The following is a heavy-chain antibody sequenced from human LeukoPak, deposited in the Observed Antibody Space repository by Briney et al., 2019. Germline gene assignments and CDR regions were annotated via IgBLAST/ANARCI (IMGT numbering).Heavy chain of an antibody. CDR2: ISAYNGNT. V-gene: IGHV1-18*01. J-gene: IGHJ4*02. CDR3: ARARDGVWSGYLHFDW. Sequence: ASVKVSCKASGYTFTSYGISWVRQAPGQGVEGMGWISAYNGNTNYAQKLQGRVTMTTDTSTSTAYMELRSLRSDDTAVYYCARARDGVWSGYLHFDWWGQGTLVTVSS. CDR1: GYTFTSYG. D-gene: IGHD3-3*01.